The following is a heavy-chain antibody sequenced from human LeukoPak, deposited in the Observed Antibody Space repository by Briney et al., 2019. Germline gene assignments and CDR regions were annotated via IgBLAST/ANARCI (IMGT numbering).Heavy chain of an antibody. J-gene: IGHJ4*02. D-gene: IGHD5-18*01. Sequence: SVKVSCKASGGTFSSYAISWVRQAPGQGLEWMGRIIPILGIADYAQKFQGRVTITADKSTSTAYMELSSLRSEDTAVYYCARSPLQLWLQSLDYWGQGTLVTVSS. CDR1: GGTFSSYA. CDR2: IIPILGIA. V-gene: IGHV1-69*04. CDR3: ARSPLQLWLQSLDY.